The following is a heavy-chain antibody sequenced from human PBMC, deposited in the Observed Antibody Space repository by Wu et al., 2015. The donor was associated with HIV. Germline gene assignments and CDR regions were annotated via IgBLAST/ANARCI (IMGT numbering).Heavy chain of an antibody. CDR2: IDPYNGNK. V-gene: IGHV1-18*01. J-gene: IGHJ4*01. D-gene: IGHD2-2*01. CDR1: GYSFVSYG. Sequence: QVQLLQSGTEVKTPGDSVNISCKASGYSFVSYGINWVRQAPGQGLEWMGWIDPYNGNKNYTRGRVTMTTDISTSTAYLELRSLTTDDTAVYYCARDGRYASNGYPGYWGQGTQVTVSS. CDR3: ARDGRYASNGYPGY.